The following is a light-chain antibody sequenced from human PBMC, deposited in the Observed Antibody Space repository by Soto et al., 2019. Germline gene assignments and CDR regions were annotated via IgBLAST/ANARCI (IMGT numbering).Light chain of an antibody. CDR2: HAT. V-gene: IGKV1-39*01. CDR1: QSITTF. J-gene: IGKJ2*01. Sequence: DIQMTQSPASLSASVGDRVTITCRASQSITTFVNWLQQXXXXAPKLLIHHATILQSGVPSRFSGSGSWTEFSLTINSLQPEDFATYYCQQTFSTPPYTFGQGTKVEIK. CDR3: QQTFSTPPYT.